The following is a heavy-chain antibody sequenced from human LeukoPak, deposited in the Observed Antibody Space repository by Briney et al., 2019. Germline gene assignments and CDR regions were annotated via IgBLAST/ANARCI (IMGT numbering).Heavy chain of an antibody. D-gene: IGHD2-2*02. J-gene: IGHJ4*02. CDR2: IYTSGST. Sequence: PSETLSLTCTVSGGSISSGSYYWSWIRQPAGTGLEWIGRIYTSGSTNYNPSLKSRVTISVDTSKNQFSLKLSSVTAADTAVYYCATYRGGYCSSTSCYTFDYWGQGTLVTVSS. V-gene: IGHV4-61*02. CDR1: GGSISSGSYY. CDR3: ATYRGGYCSSTSCYTFDY.